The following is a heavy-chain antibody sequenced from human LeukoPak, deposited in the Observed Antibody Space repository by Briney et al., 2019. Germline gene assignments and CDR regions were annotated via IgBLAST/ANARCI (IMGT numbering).Heavy chain of an antibody. CDR3: AKRNSSSWGGFDY. V-gene: IGHV3-23*01. CDR2: ISGSGGST. J-gene: IGHJ4*02. D-gene: IGHD6-13*01. CDR1: GFTFSSYA. Sequence: GGSLRLSCAASGFTFSSYAMSWVRQAPGKGLEWVSAISGSGGSTYYADSVKGRFTISRDNSKTTLYLQMNSLRAEDTAVYYCAKRNSSSWGGFDYWGQGTLVTVSS.